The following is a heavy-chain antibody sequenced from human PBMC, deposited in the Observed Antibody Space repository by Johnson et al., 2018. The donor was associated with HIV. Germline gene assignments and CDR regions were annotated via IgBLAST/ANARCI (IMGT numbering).Heavy chain of an antibody. CDR2: IRYDGSNK. Sequence: QEQLVESGGGVVQPGRSLRLSCAASGFTFSSYAMHWVRQAPGKGLEWVAVIRYDGSNKYYADSVKGRFTISRDNSKNTLYLQMNSLRAEDTAVYYCARESPGYAFDIWGQGTMVTVSS. D-gene: IGHD1-1*01. V-gene: IGHV3-30*04. J-gene: IGHJ3*02. CDR1: GFTFSSYA. CDR3: ARESPGYAFDI.